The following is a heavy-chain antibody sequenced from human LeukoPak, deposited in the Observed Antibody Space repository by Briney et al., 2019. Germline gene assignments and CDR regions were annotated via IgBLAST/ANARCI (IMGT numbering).Heavy chain of an antibody. CDR1: GFTFSSCA. Sequence: GGSLRLSCAASGFTFSSCAMSWVRQAPGKGLEWVSAISGSGGNTYYADSVKGRFTISRDNSKNTLYLQMNSLRAEDTAVYYCAKDLGSGTVTDAFAIWGQGTMVTVSS. J-gene: IGHJ3*02. D-gene: IGHD4-17*01. CDR2: ISGSGGNT. CDR3: AKDLGSGTVTDAFAI. V-gene: IGHV3-23*01.